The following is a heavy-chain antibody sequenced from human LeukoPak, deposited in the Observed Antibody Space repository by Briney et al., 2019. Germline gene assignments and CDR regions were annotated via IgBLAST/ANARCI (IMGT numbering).Heavy chain of an antibody. CDR2: INPNSGGT. CDR3: ARAGASVGAAAGDY. Sequence: ASVKVSCKASGYTFTGYYMHWVRQAPGQGLEWMGWINPNSGGTNYAQKFQGRVTMTRDTSISTAYMELSRLRSDDTAVYYCARAGASVGAAAGDYWGQGTLVTVSS. D-gene: IGHD6-13*01. V-gene: IGHV1-2*02. CDR1: GYTFTGYY. J-gene: IGHJ4*02.